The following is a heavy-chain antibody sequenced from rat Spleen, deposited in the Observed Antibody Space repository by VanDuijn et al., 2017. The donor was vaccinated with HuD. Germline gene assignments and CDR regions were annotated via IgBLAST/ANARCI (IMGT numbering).Heavy chain of an antibody. D-gene: IGHD1-12*02. J-gene: IGHJ1*01. CDR1: GFTFSNYD. CDR2: ISTGGGNT. CDR3: ARQKFITMMVVITSDWYFDF. Sequence: EVQLVESGGGLVQPGRSLKLSCAASGFTFSNYDMAWVRQAPTKGLEWIASISTGGGNTYYRDSVKGRFTISRDNAKNTLSLQMDSLRSEDTATYYCARQKFITMMVVITSDWYFDFWGPGTMVTVSS. V-gene: IGHV5S13*01.